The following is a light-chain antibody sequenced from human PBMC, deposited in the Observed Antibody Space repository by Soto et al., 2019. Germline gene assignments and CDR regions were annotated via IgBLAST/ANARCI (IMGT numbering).Light chain of an antibody. CDR1: QSVSSTY. J-gene: IGKJ1*01. V-gene: IGKV3-20*01. CDR3: QQYGSSPRT. CDR2: GPS. Sequence: EVVLTQSPGTLSLSPGERATLSCRASQSVSSTYLAWYKQKPGQAPRLLIYGPSSRATGIPDRFSGSGSRTDFTLTISRLEPEDFAVYYCQQYGSSPRTFGQGTKVEIK.